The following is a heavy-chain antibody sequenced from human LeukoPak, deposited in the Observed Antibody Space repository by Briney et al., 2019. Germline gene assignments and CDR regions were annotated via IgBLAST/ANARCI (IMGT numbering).Heavy chain of an antibody. CDR3: ARAPVVPAAIEDYYHYYMDV. V-gene: IGHV1-69*05. CDR2: IIPIFGTA. D-gene: IGHD2-2*01. J-gene: IGHJ6*03. CDR1: GGTFSSYA. Sequence: SVKVSCKASGGTFSSYAISWVRQAPGQGLEWMGGIIPIFGTANYAQKFQGRVTVTTDESTSTAYMELSSLRSEDTAVYYCARAPVVPAAIEDYYHYYMDVWGKGTTVTVSS.